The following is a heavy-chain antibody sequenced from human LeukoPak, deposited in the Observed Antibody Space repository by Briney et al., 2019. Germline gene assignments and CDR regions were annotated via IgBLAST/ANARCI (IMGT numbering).Heavy chain of an antibody. J-gene: IGHJ6*02. Sequence: ASVKVSCKASRYTFTSYDINWVRQATGQGLEWMGWMNPNSGNTGYAQKFQGRVTMTRNTSISTAYMELSSLRSEDTAVYYCARGEATIPYYYYYGMDVWGQGTTVTVSS. CDR2: MNPNSGNT. CDR3: ARGEATIPYYYYYGMDV. CDR1: RYTFTSYD. D-gene: IGHD5-12*01. V-gene: IGHV1-8*01.